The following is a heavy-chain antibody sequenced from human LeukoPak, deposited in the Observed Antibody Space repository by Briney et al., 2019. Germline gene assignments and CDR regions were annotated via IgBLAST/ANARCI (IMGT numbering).Heavy chain of an antibody. Sequence: GGSLRLSCAASGFTFSSYGMHWVRQAPGKGLEWVAFIRYDGSNKYYADSVKGRFTISRDNSKNTLYLQMNSLRAEDTAVYYCARALYSGSYYVLDYWGQGTLVTVSS. V-gene: IGHV3-30*02. CDR3: ARALYSGSYYVLDY. CDR1: GFTFSSYG. J-gene: IGHJ4*02. D-gene: IGHD1-26*01. CDR2: IRYDGSNK.